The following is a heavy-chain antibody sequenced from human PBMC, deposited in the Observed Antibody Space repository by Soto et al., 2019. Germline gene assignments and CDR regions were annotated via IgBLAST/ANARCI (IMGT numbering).Heavy chain of an antibody. J-gene: IGHJ1*01. CDR2: ISGSGGST. CDR1: GFTFSSYA. CDR3: AKRGPHYYDSSGLQFQH. Sequence: EVQLLESGGGLVQPGGSLRLSCAASGFTFSSYAMSWVRQAPGKGLEWVSAISGSGGSTYYADSVKGRFTISRDNSXNXLYLQMNSLRAEDTAVYYCAKRGPHYYDSSGLQFQHWGQGTLVTVSS. V-gene: IGHV3-23*01. D-gene: IGHD3-22*01.